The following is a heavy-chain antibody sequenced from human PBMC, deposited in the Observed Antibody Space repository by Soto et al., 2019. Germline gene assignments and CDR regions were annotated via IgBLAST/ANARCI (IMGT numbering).Heavy chain of an antibody. J-gene: IGHJ4*02. V-gene: IGHV1-69*01. CDR2: IIPIFGTA. Sequence: QVQLVQCGAEVKKPGSSVKVSCKASGGTFSSYAISWVRQAAGQGLEWMGGIIPIFGTANYAQKFQGRVTITADESTRTAYMELSSVRSEDTDVYYCAREPLDYSFDYWGQGTLVTVSS. D-gene: IGHD4-4*01. CDR3: AREPLDYSFDY. CDR1: GGTFSSYA.